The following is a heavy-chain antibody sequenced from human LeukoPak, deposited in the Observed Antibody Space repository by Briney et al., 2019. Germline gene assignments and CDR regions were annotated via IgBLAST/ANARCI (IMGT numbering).Heavy chain of an antibody. CDR1: GYTFTSYD. V-gene: IGHV1-8*01. CDR2: MNPNSGNT. CDR3: ARVARYSSSWYWFDP. Sequence: ASVKVSCKASGYTFTSYDINWVRQATGQGLEWMGWMNPNSGNTGYAQKFQGRVTMTRNTTISTAYMELSSLRSEDTAVYYCARVARYSSSWYWFDPWGQGTLVTVSS. D-gene: IGHD6-13*01. J-gene: IGHJ5*02.